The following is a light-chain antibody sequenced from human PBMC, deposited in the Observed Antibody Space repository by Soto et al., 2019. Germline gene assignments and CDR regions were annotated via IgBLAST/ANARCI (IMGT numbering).Light chain of an antibody. V-gene: IGKV3-15*01. CDR3: QQFNDWPLFT. Sequence: EIVMTQSPATLSVSPGERATLSCRASQSVNTNVAWYRPKLGQAPRLLIHGASTRATGIPARFSGSGSGTEFTLTISSLQSEDFAVYYCQQFNDWPLFTFGPGTKVDVK. CDR2: GAS. J-gene: IGKJ3*01. CDR1: QSVNTN.